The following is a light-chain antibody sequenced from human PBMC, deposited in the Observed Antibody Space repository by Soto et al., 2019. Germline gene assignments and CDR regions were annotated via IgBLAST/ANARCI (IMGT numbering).Light chain of an antibody. V-gene: IGKV3-15*01. CDR3: QQYSDWPRT. CDR2: AAS. CDR1: QSVSDR. J-gene: IGKJ4*01. Sequence: EIVMTQSPATLSVSPGERVTLSCRATQSVSDRLAWYQQKPGQAPRLLIHAASHRIGGVPARFSGSGSGTEFTLTISSLQSEDFAVYYCQQYSDWPRTFGGGTKVDIK.